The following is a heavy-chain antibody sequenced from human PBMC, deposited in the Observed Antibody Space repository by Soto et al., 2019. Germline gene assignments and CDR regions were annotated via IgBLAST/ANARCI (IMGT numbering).Heavy chain of an antibody. V-gene: IGHV3-64D*08. D-gene: IGHD3-16*01. J-gene: IGHJ3*02. CDR1: GFTFSSYA. CDR2: ISSNGGST. CDR3: AKVGGDRGRVAFDI. Sequence: PGGSLRLSCSASGFTFSSYAMHWVRQAPGKGLEYVSAISSNGGSTYYADSVKGRFTISRDNSKNTLYLQMNSLRAEDTAVYYCAKVGGDRGRVAFDIWGQGTMVTVSS.